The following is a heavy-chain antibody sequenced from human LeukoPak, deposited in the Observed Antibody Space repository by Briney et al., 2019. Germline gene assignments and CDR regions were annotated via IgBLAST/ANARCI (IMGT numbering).Heavy chain of an antibody. J-gene: IGHJ6*03. D-gene: IGHD2-15*01. V-gene: IGHV1-18*01. CDR1: GYTFTRYG. CDR2: ISGYNGNT. Sequence: ASVKVSCKASGYTFTRYGIYWVRQAPGQGLEWMGWISGYNGNTKYAQKFQGRVSATTDTSTSTAYMELRSLRSDDTAVYYCARAEGVVVAAHIDVWGKGTTVTVSS. CDR3: ARAEGVVVAAHIDV.